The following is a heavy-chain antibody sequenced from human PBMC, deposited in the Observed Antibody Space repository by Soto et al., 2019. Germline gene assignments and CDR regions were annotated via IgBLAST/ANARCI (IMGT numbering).Heavy chain of an antibody. J-gene: IGHJ4*02. CDR3: ARFTRGSSGDY. CDR2: IYSGGYT. V-gene: IGHV3-53*01. CDR1: GFTVSNNY. Sequence: EVQLVESGGGLIQPGGSLRLSCAVSGFTVSNNYMSWVRQAPGKGLEGVSVIYSGGYTAYGDSVKGRFTISRDNAKNLLYLQMNSLGAGDTAMYYCARFTRGSSGDYWGQGTLVTVSS. D-gene: IGHD6-25*01.